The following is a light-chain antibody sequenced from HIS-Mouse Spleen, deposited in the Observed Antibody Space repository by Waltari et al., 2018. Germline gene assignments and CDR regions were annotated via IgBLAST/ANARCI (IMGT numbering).Light chain of an antibody. V-gene: IGLV2-14*03. Sequence: QSALTQPASVSGSPGQSSTISCTGTISDVGGYNYVSWYQQHPGKAPKRMISYVINRPSGVSNRFSGSKSGNTASLTISGLQAEDEADYYCSSYTSSSTYVFGTGTKVTVL. CDR3: SSYTSSSTYV. J-gene: IGLJ1*01. CDR1: ISDVGGYNY. CDR2: YVI.